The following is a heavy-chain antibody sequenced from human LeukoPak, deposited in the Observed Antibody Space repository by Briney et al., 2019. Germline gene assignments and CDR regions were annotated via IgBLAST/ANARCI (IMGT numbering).Heavy chain of an antibody. J-gene: IGHJ4*02. CDR1: GFTFNIAW. D-gene: IGHD2-15*01. Sequence: GGSLRLSCAASGFTFNIAWMGWVRQAPGKGLEWVANTKPDGSAEYYADSVRGRFTASRDNANNLLYLQMNRLRAEDTAVYYCARDGGLHTNFDYWGQGTLLTVSS. V-gene: IGHV3-7*01. CDR3: ARDGGLHTNFDY. CDR2: TKPDGSAE.